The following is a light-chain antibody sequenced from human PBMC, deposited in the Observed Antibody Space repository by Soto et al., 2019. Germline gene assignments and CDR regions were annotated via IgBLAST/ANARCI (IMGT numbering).Light chain of an antibody. J-gene: IGKJ4*01. CDR2: GTY. V-gene: IGKV3-15*01. Sequence: EIVMTQSPATLSESPGERATLSCRASQSVSSNLAWYQQKRGQAPRLLIYGTYTRDTGIPARFSGSGSVTEFTLTISSLPSEDFAVYYCQRYNQWPLTFGGGTKVEIK. CDR3: QRYNQWPLT. CDR1: QSVSSN.